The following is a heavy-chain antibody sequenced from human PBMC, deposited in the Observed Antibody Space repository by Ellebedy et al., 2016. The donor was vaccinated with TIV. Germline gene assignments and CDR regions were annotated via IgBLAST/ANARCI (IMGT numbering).Heavy chain of an antibody. J-gene: IGHJ3*02. CDR2: IYSGGST. V-gene: IGHV3-53*04. D-gene: IGHD4/OR15-4a*01. CDR1: GFTVSSNY. CDR3: ARDHDYSAFDI. Sequence: GESLKISCAASGFTVSSNYMSWVRQAPGKGLEWVSVIYSGGSTFYADSVKGRFTISRHNSKNTLYLQMNSLRAEDTAVYYCARDHDYSAFDIWGQGTMVTVSS.